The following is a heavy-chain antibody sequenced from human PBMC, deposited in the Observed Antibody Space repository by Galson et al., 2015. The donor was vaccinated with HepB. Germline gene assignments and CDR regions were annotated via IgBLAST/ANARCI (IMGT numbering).Heavy chain of an antibody. D-gene: IGHD2-15*01. J-gene: IGHJ4*02. V-gene: IGHV3-21*01. CDR1: GFTFSSYS. Sequence: SLRLSCAASGFTFSSYSMNWVRQAPGKGLEWVSSISSSSSYIYYADSVKGRFTISRDNAKNSLYLQMNSLRAEDTAVYYCATLLRLETIDYWGQGTLVTVSS. CDR2: ISSSSSYI. CDR3: ATLLRLETIDY.